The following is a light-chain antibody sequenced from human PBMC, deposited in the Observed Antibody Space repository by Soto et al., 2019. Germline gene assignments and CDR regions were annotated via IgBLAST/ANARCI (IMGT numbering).Light chain of an antibody. CDR3: QQSNNWPGT. CDR2: SAS. V-gene: IGKV3-15*01. J-gene: IGKJ1*01. CDR1: QTASRN. Sequence: EIVMTQSPATLSVSPGERATLSCRASQTASRNLAWYQQKRGQAPRLLIHSASTRATGVPARFSGSGSGTEFTLTVSRLQAEDFAVYFCQQSNNWPGTFGQGTRVE.